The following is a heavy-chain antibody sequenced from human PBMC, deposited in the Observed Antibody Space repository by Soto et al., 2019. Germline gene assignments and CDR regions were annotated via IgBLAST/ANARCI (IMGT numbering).Heavy chain of an antibody. CDR2: IFYSGST. V-gene: IGHV4-39*01. D-gene: IGHD1-1*01. CDR1: VGSISRSSFY. CDR3: ARLEGKAGTCPH. J-gene: IGHJ1*01. Sequence: QLQLQESGPGLVKSSETLSLTCTVSVGSISRSSFYWDWIRQPPGKGLEWIGSIFYSGSTYYNPSLKSRVTISFDTSKNQSSLKLSSVTAADPALDSCARLEGKAGTCPHWGQCTLVNVSS.